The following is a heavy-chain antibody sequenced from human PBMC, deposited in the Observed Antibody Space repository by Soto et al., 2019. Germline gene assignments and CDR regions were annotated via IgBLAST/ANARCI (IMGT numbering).Heavy chain of an antibody. CDR3: ARYYYDSSGYYPL. CDR1: GFTFSSYG. Sequence: QVQLVESGGGVVQPGRSLRLSCAASGFTFSSYGMHWVRQAPGKGLEWVAVIWSDGSNKYYADSVKGRFTISRDNSKNTLYLQMNSLGAEDTAVYYCARYYYDSSGYYPLWGQGTLVTVSS. CDR2: IWSDGSNK. V-gene: IGHV3-33*01. J-gene: IGHJ4*02. D-gene: IGHD3-22*01.